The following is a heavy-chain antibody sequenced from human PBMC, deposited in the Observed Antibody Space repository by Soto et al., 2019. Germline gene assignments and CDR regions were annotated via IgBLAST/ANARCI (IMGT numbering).Heavy chain of an antibody. Sequence: EVQLVESGGGLVKPGGSLRLSCAASGFIFRTYSMKWVRQAPGRGLEWVSSISSTTNYIYYGDSMKGRFTISRDNAKNSLYLEMNSLRAEDTAVYYCARESEDLTSNFDYWGQGTLVTVSS. CDR1: GFIFRTYS. CDR2: ISSTTNYI. CDR3: ARESEDLTSNFDY. V-gene: IGHV3-21*02. J-gene: IGHJ4*02.